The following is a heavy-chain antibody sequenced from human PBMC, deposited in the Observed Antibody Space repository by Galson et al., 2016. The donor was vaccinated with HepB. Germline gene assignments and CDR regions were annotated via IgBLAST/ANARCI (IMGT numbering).Heavy chain of an antibody. D-gene: IGHD1-26*01. Sequence: SVKVSCKASGYTFTNYDINWVRQAAGQGLEWMAWMNPNSGNTGYAQKFQGRVTLTRDTSISTAYMELTSLTSEDTAVYYCARVSSGTYFRYRYFDLWGRGTLVTVSS. CDR1: GYTFTNYD. CDR3: ARVSSGTYFRYRYFDL. V-gene: IGHV1-8*02. CDR2: MNPNSGNT. J-gene: IGHJ2*01.